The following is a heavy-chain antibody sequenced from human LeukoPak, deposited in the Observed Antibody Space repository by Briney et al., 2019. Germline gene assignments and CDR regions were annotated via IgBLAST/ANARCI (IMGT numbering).Heavy chain of an antibody. CDR1: GYTFTSYG. Sequence: ASVKVSCKASGYTFTSYGISWVRQAPGQGLEWVAWISPYNDNTHYAQKFQGRVTMTTDTSTSTAYMELRSLRSDDTAVYYCATFPRSYGDFPTFYDYWGQGTLVTVSS. J-gene: IGHJ4*02. CDR3: ATFPRSYGDFPTFYDY. CDR2: ISPYNDNT. V-gene: IGHV1-18*01. D-gene: IGHD4-17*01.